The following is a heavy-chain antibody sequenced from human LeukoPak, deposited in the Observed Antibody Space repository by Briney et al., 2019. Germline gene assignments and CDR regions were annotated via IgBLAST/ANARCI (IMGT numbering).Heavy chain of an antibody. Sequence: SETLSLTCAVYGGSFSGYYWSWIRQPPGKGLEWIGEINHSGGTNYNPSLKSRVTISVDTSKNQFSLKLSSVTAADTAVYYCARLRGRSDYWGQGTLVTVSS. D-gene: IGHD2-15*01. CDR1: GGSFSGYY. CDR3: ARLRGRSDY. J-gene: IGHJ4*02. CDR2: INHSGGT. V-gene: IGHV4-34*01.